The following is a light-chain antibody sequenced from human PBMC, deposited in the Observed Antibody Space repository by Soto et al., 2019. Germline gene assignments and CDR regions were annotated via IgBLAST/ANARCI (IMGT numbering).Light chain of an antibody. CDR3: MQALQTPA. CDR2: LDS. J-gene: IGKJ1*01. CDR1: QSLQHSNGYNY. Sequence: DIAMTQSPLSLPVTPGEPASISCRSSQSLQHSNGYNYLDWYLQKPGQSPQILIYLDSNRAYGVPDRFSGSGSGTDFTLKISRVEAEDVGVYYCMQALQTPAFGQGTKVEIK. V-gene: IGKV2-28*01.